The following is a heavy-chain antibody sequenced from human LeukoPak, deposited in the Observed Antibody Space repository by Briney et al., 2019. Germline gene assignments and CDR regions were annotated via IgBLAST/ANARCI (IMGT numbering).Heavy chain of an antibody. J-gene: IGHJ4*02. V-gene: IGHV3-21*01. Sequence: LECVSSISSSSSYISYAPSVKGRFTISRDNAKNSLYLQMNSLRAEDTAVYYCAGAPRPSQGWGQGTLVTVSS. CDR3: AGAPRPSQG. CDR2: ISSSSSYI.